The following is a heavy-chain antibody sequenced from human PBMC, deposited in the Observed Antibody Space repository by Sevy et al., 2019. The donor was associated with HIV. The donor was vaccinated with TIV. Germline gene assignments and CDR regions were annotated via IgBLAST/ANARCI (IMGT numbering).Heavy chain of an antibody. CDR2: IYYSGST. Sequence: SETLSLTCTVSGGSISSYYWSWIRQPPGKGLEWIGYIYYSGSTNYNPSLKSRVTISVDTSKNQFSLRLSSVTAADTAVYYCAMVRIAVAGRYWFDPWGQGTLVTVSS. CDR3: AMVRIAVAGRYWFDP. CDR1: GGSISSYY. J-gene: IGHJ5*02. D-gene: IGHD6-19*01. V-gene: IGHV4-59*01.